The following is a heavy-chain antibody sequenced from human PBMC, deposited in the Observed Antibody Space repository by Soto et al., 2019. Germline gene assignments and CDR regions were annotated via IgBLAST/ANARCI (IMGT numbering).Heavy chain of an antibody. Sequence: SETLSLTCAVSGGSVSNSSFYWSWIRQPPGERLEWIGNIYYSGSTNYNPSLKSRVAISVHTSKNQFSLKLTSVTAADTAVYYCARVRSSGYYGLLDYWGQGTLVTVSS. CDR1: GGSVSNSSFY. V-gene: IGHV4-61*01. CDR2: IYYSGST. D-gene: IGHD3-22*01. CDR3: ARVRSSGYYGLLDY. J-gene: IGHJ4*02.